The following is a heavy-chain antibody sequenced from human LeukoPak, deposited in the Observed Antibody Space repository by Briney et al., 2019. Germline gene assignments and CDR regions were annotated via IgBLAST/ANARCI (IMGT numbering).Heavy chain of an antibody. Sequence: ASKTLSLTCTVSGDSISSYYWSWVRQPAGKGLEWIGRIHPSGSTNYNPSLKSRVTLSVDTSKNQFSLKLSSVTAADTAVYYCARGPPPDFDYWGRGTLVTVSS. CDR2: IHPSGST. J-gene: IGHJ4*02. V-gene: IGHV4-4*07. CDR1: GDSISSYY. CDR3: ARGPPPDFDY.